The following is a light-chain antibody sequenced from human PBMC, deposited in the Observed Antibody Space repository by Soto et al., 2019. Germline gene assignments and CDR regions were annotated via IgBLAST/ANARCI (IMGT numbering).Light chain of an antibody. CDR2: DVS. Sequence: QSVLTQPASVSGSPGQSITISCTGTSSDIGDSNYVSWYQQHPGKAPKLVIYDVSNRPSGVSNRFSGSKSANTASLTISGLQAEDEADYYCSSCRSSSTSYVFGTGTKLTVL. J-gene: IGLJ1*01. CDR3: SSCRSSSTSYV. CDR1: SSDIGDSNY. V-gene: IGLV2-14*03.